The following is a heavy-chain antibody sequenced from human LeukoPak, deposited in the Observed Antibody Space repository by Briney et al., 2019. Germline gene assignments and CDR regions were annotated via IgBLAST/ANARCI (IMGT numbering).Heavy chain of an antibody. Sequence: PGESLRLSWAQAGFTLSSYGMQWVRQPQDKGLEWVAFIRYDGSNKYYADSVKGRFTISRDNSKNTVYLQMNSVRAEDTAVYYCADLIVVVPAAIRSGFWGQGTLVTVSS. V-gene: IGHV3-30*02. J-gene: IGHJ4*02. CDR3: ADLIVVVPAAIRSGF. D-gene: IGHD2-2*02. CDR2: IRYDGSNK. CDR1: GFTLSSYG.